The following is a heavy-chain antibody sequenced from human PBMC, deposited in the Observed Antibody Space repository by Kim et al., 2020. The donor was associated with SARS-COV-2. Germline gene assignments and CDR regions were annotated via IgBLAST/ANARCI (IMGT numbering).Heavy chain of an antibody. V-gene: IGHV1-3*01. J-gene: IGHJ4*02. Sequence: YSQRFQGRVPITSETSARTAYMELSSLRSEDTAIYYCARAFYTNSALVFDFWGQGTPVTVSS. D-gene: IGHD2-2*02. CDR3: ARAFYTNSALVFDF.